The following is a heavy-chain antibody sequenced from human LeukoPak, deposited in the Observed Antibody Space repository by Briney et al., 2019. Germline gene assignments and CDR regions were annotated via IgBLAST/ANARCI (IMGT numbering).Heavy chain of an antibody. V-gene: IGHV5-51*01. J-gene: IGHJ3*02. CDR3: ARRRYYDSSGYYAFDI. D-gene: IGHD3-22*01. CDR1: GSRFTSYW. CDR2: IYPGDSDT. Sequence: GGSLKISCKGSGSRFTSYWIGWVRRMPGKGLEGRGIIYPGDSDTRYSTSFQGQVTISGDKSISPAYLQWSSLKASDTAMYYCARRRYYDSSGYYAFDIWGQGTMVTVSS.